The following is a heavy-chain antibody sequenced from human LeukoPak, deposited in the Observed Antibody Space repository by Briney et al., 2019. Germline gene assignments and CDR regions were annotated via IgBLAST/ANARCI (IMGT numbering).Heavy chain of an antibody. CDR1: GYTLTELS. CDR3: ASRNRSQYYYDSSGRFDY. J-gene: IGHJ4*02. CDR2: FDPEDGET. Sequence: ASVKVSCKVSGYTLTELSMHWVRQAPGKGLEWMGGFDPEDGETIYAQKFQGRVTMTEDTSTDTAYMELSSLRSEDTAVYYCASRNRSQYYYDSSGRFDYWGREPWSPSPQ. V-gene: IGHV1-24*01. D-gene: IGHD3-22*01.